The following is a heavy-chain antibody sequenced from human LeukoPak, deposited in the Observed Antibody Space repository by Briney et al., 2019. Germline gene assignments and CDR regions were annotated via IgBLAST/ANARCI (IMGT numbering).Heavy chain of an antibody. Sequence: PGGSLRLSCAASGFTFSSYAMSWVRQAPGKGLELVSAISGSGGSTYYADSVKGRFTISRDNSKNMLYLQMNSLRAEDTAVYYCVGEWSYYFDYWGQGTLVTVSS. J-gene: IGHJ4*02. CDR2: ISGSGGST. CDR3: VGEWSYYFDY. CDR1: GFTFSSYA. D-gene: IGHD3-10*01. V-gene: IGHV3-23*01.